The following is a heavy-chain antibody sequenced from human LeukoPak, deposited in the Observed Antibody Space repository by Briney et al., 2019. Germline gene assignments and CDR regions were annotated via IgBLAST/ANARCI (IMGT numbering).Heavy chain of an antibody. CDR3: ASESTRGYYFDY. CDR1: GFTFSSYR. Sequence: GGSVRLSCAASGFTFSSYRMNWVRQAPGKGLEWVSSISSSSNYIYYADSVKGRFTISRDNAKNSLYLQMNSLRAEDTAVYYCASESTRGYYFDYWGQGTLVTVSS. CDR2: ISSSSNYI. V-gene: IGHV3-21*01. J-gene: IGHJ4*02. D-gene: IGHD2-2*01.